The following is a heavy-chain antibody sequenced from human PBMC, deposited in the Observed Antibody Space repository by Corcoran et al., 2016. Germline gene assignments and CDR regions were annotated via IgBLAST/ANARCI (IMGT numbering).Heavy chain of an antibody. CDR2: IYWDDDK. CDR1: GFSLSTSGVG. CDR3: AHRHYDYVWVSYRYNEYYFDY. J-gene: IGHJ4*02. D-gene: IGHD3-16*02. Sequence: QITLKESGPTLVKPTQTLTLTCTFSGFSLSTSGVGVGWIRQPPGKALEWLALIYWDDDKRYSPSLKSRLTITKDTSKSQVVLTMTNMDPVDTATYFCAHRHYDYVWVSYRYNEYYFDYWGQGTLVTVSS. V-gene: IGHV2-5*02.